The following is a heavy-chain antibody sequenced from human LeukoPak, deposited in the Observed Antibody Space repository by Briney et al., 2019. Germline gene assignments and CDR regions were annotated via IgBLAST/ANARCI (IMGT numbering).Heavy chain of an antibody. V-gene: IGHV7-4-1*02. CDR2: INTGTGNP. J-gene: IGHJ4*02. CDR1: GYSFTSYA. D-gene: IGHD5-24*01. Sequence: ASVKVSCKTSGYSFTSYAMNWVRQAPGQGLEFMGWINTGTGNPTYAQGFTGRFVFSLDTSVSTAYLQISSIKAEDTAVYYCARDAATINFDYWGQGTLVTVSS. CDR3: ARDAATINFDY.